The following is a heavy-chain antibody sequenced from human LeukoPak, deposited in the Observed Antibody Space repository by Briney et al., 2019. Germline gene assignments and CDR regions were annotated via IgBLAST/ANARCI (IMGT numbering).Heavy chain of an antibody. Sequence: PSETLSLTCTVSGGSISSGSYYWSWIRQPAGKGLEWIGRIYTSGSTNYNPSLKSRVTISVDTSKNQFSLKLSSVTAADTAVYYCARAPRYSGSIDYWGQGTLVTVSS. V-gene: IGHV4-61*02. CDR3: ARAPRYSGSIDY. CDR1: GGSISSGSYY. J-gene: IGHJ4*02. D-gene: IGHD1-26*01. CDR2: IYTSGST.